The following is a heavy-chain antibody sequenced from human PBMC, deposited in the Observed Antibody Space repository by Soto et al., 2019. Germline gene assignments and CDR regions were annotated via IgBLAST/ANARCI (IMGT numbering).Heavy chain of an antibody. J-gene: IGHJ6*02. D-gene: IGHD3-9*01. CDR3: ASSIRYFDWLSPSSVDYYSGMDV. V-gene: IGHV5-10-1*01. Sequence: PGESLKISCKGSGYSFTSYWISWVRQMPGKGLEWMGRIDPSDSYTNYSPSFQGHVTISADKSISTAYLQWSSLKASDTAMYYCASSIRYFDWLSPSSVDYYSGMDVWGQGTTVTVSS. CDR1: GYSFTSYW. CDR2: IDPSDSYT.